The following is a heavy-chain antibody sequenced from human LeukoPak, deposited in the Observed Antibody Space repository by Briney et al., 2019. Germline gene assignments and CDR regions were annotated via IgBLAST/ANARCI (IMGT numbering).Heavy chain of an antibody. Sequence: ASVTVSCKASGYTFTSYGISWVRQAPGQGLEWMGWISAYNGNTNYAQKLQGRVTMTTDTSTSTAYMELRSLRSDDTAVYYCARAHGGSFRSYFDYWGQGTLVTVSS. CDR2: ISAYNGNT. J-gene: IGHJ4*02. D-gene: IGHD1-26*01. CDR3: ARAHGGSFRSYFDY. CDR1: GYTFTSYG. V-gene: IGHV1-18*01.